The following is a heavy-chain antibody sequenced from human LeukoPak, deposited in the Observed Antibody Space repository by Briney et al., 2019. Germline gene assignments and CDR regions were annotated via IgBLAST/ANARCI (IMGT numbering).Heavy chain of an antibody. CDR2: ISWNGGSI. CDR1: GFTFDDYA. V-gene: IGHV3-9*01. CDR3: VRDDDRPDNGLDY. D-gene: IGHD3-22*01. J-gene: IGHJ4*02. Sequence: GGSLRLSCAASGFTFDDYAMHWVRQAPGKGLEWVSGISWNGGSIGYADSVKGRFTISRDNAKNSLYLQMNSLRAEDTAVYYCVRDDDRPDNGLDYWGQGTLVTVSS.